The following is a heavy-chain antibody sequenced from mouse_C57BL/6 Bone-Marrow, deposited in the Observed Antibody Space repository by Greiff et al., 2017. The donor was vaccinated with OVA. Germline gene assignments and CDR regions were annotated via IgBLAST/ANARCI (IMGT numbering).Heavy chain of an antibody. J-gene: IGHJ3*01. Sequence: QVQLQQPGAELVKPGASVKLSCKASGYTFTSYWMHWVKQRPGQGLEWIGWFYPGSGSIKYNEKFKDKATLTADKSSSTVYMELSRLTSEDSAVYFCARHEDIYYDYDWFAYWGQGTLVTVSA. D-gene: IGHD2-4*01. V-gene: IGHV1-62-2*01. CDR1: GYTFTSYW. CDR3: ARHEDIYYDYDWFAY. CDR2: FYPGSGSI.